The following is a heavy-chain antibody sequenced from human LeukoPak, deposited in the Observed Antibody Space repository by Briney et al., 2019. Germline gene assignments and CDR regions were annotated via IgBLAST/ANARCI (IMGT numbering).Heavy chain of an antibody. CDR3: ARRQRYPYYFNS. V-gene: IGHV4-39*01. CDR1: NASIATSSYY. J-gene: IGHJ4*02. D-gene: IGHD2-2*01. CDR2: IYYSGTT. Sequence: PSETLSLTCTVSNASIATSSYYWGWIRQPPGKGLEWIGNIYYSGTTNYNPSLKGRVAFFPDTSKNQFSLKLTSVTAADTAVYYCARRQRYPYYFNSWGQGTLVTVSS.